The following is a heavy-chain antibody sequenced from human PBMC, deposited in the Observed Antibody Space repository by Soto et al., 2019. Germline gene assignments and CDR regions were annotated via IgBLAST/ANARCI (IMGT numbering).Heavy chain of an antibody. CDR1: GFTFSSYA. Sequence: QVQLVESGGGVVQPGRSLRLSCAASGFTFSSYAMHWVRQAPGKGLEWVAVISYDGSNKYYADSVKGRFTISRDNAKNTLYLQMNSLRAEDTAVYYCASGVGVATIPYYYYYDGMDVWGQGTTVTVSS. V-gene: IGHV3-30-3*01. CDR3: ASGVGVATIPYYYYYDGMDV. CDR2: ISYDGSNK. J-gene: IGHJ6*02. D-gene: IGHD5-12*01.